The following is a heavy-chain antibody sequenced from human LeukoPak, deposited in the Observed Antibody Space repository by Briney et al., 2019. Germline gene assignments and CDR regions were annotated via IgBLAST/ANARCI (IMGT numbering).Heavy chain of an antibody. CDR2: INPSGTNT. V-gene: IGHV1-46*01. J-gene: IGHJ4*02. CDR3: ARELSGGYFDY. Sequence: EASVKVSCKASGYXFTSYYIHWVRQAPGQGLEWMGLINPSGTNTNYAQKFQGRVTMTRDTSTSTVYMELSSLRSVDTAVYYCARELSGGYFDYWGQGTLVTVSS. D-gene: IGHD7-27*01. CDR1: GYXFTSYY.